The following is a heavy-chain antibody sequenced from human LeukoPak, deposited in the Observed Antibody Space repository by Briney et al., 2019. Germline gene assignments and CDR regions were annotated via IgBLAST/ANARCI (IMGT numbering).Heavy chain of an antibody. V-gene: IGHV3-23*01. CDR1: GFTFTTYP. Sequence: GGSLRLSCAASGFTFTTYPMSWVRQAPGKGLEWVSAISGSGGSTYYADSVKGRFTISRDNSKNTLYLQMNSLRAEDTAVYYCAKSRYYYDSSGYDWGQGTLVTVSS. CDR2: ISGSGGST. J-gene: IGHJ1*01. CDR3: AKSRYYYDSSGYD. D-gene: IGHD3-22*01.